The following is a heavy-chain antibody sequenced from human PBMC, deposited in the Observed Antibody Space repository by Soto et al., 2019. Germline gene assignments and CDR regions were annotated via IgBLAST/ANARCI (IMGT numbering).Heavy chain of an antibody. CDR3: ASPMGYYDSSGYPYYGMDV. V-gene: IGHV1-69*13. CDR1: GGTFSSYA. Sequence: EASVKVSCQASGGTFSSYAISWVRQAPGQGLEWMGGIIPIFGTANYAQKFQGRVTITADESTSTAYMELSSLRSEDTAVYYCASPMGYYDSSGYPYYGMDVWGQGTTVTVS. CDR2: IIPIFGTA. J-gene: IGHJ6*02. D-gene: IGHD3-22*01.